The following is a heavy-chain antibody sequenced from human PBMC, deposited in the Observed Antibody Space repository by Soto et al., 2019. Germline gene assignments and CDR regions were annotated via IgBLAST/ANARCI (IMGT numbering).Heavy chain of an antibody. D-gene: IGHD6-19*01. CDR1: GGSVTGFY. J-gene: IGHJ4*02. CDR3: AGAPGLGVAHIDY. Sequence: SETLSLTCTVSGGSVTGFYWSWIRQPPGKGLEWIGYIFHSRSSNYNPSLKSRVTISVDTSKSQISLRLTSVTAADTAVYYCAGAPGLGVAHIDYWGQGTLVTVSS. V-gene: IGHV4-59*02. CDR2: IFHSRSS.